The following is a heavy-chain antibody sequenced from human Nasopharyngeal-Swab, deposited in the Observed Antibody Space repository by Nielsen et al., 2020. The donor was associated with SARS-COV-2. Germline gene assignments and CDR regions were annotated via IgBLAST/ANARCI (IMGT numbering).Heavy chain of an antibody. Sequence: SVKVSCKASGGTFSSYAISWVRQAPGQGLEWMGGIIPIFGTANYAQKFQGRVTITADESTSTAYMELSSLRSEDTAVYYCARDLWRRAARDYDYYGMDVWGQGTTVTVSS. J-gene: IGHJ6*02. CDR1: GGTFSSYA. CDR2: IIPIFGTA. D-gene: IGHD3-3*01. CDR3: ARDLWRRAARDYDYYGMDV. V-gene: IGHV1-69*13.